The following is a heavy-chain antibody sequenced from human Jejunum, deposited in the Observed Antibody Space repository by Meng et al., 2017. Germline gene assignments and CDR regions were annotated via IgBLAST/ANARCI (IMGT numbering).Heavy chain of an antibody. J-gene: IGHJ3*02. CDR1: GSTFGDHY. D-gene: IGHD2/OR15-2a*01. CDR3: APGYWTNYFYAFDI. Sequence: GESLKISCATSGSTFGDHYIDWVRQAPGKGLEWVGLSRSRPYSYNTEYAASVKVRFTISRDESKNSLYLQMSGLKTEDTAMYYCAPGYWTNYFYAFDIWGPGKMVHVAS. V-gene: IGHV3-72*01. CDR2: SRSRPYSYNT.